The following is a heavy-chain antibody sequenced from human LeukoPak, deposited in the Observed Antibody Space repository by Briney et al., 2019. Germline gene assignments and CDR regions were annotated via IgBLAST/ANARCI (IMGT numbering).Heavy chain of an antibody. CDR3: ARYASTAAPFDL. J-gene: IGHJ2*01. D-gene: IGHD2-15*01. V-gene: IGHV5-10-1*01. CDR2: IDPSDSYT. CDR1: GYSFTSYW. Sequence: GESLKISCKGSGYSFTSYWISWVRQMPGKGLEWMGRIDPSDSYTNYSPSFQGHVTIPADKSISTAYLQWSSLKASDTAMYYCARYASTAAPFDLWGRGTLVTVSS.